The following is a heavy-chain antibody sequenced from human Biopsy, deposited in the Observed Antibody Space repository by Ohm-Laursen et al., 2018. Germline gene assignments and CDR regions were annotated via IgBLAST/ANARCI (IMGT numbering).Heavy chain of an antibody. Sequence: GSSVKVSCKASGGTFSNYAISWVRQAPGEGLEWMGGIIAVSGLVNYAPKFQGRVSITADKSTTTAYMELSNLKSEDTAVYYCAADADGYYTEFDYWGPGTLVTVSS. J-gene: IGHJ4*02. V-gene: IGHV1-69*17. CDR2: IIAVSGLV. CDR1: GGTFSNYA. D-gene: IGHD3-3*01. CDR3: AADADGYYTEFDY.